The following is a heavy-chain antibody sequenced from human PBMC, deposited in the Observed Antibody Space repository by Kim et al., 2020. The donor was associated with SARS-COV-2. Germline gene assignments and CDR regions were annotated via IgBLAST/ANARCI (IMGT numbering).Heavy chain of an antibody. CDR2: IYSSGST. CDR3: PRPKLVGITTGTFAR. J-gene: IGHJ6*03. V-gene: IGHV4-59*08. CDR1: GGSISSYY. D-gene: IGHD3-16*01. Sequence: SETLSLTCTVSGGSISSYYWNWIRQPPGKGLEWIGFIYSSGSTNYNPSLKSRVTISVDTSKNQFSLKLTSVTAADTAVHYCPRPKLVGITTGTFARRGKG.